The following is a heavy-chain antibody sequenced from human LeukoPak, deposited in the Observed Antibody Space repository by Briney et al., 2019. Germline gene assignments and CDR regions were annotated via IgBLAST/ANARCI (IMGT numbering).Heavy chain of an antibody. CDR1: GFTFSSYS. CDR2: ISSSSSYI. Sequence: GGSLRLSCAASGFTFSSYSMNWVRQAPGKGLEWVSSISSSSSYIYYADSVKGRFTISRDNAKNSLYLQMNSLRAEDTAVYYCARSHGGNSGWSDPWGQGTLVTVSS. V-gene: IGHV3-21*01. D-gene: IGHD4-23*01. J-gene: IGHJ5*02. CDR3: ARSHGGNSGWSDP.